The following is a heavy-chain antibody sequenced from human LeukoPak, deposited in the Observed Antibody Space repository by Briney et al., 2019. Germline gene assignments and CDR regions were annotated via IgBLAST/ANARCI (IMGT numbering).Heavy chain of an antibody. D-gene: IGHD3-22*01. CDR3: ARSPTNYDSSGYYERGGFDY. J-gene: IGHJ4*02. V-gene: IGHV1-46*01. CDR1: GYTFTSYY. CDR2: INPSGGST. Sequence: APVKVSCKASGYTFTSYYMHWVRQAPGQGLEWMGIINPSGGSTSYAQKFQGRVTMTRGMSTSTVYMELSSLRSEDTAVYYCARSPTNYDSSGYYERGGFDYWGQGTLVTVSS.